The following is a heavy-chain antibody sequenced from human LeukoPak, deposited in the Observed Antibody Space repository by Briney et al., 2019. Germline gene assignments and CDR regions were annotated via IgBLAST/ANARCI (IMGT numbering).Heavy chain of an antibody. Sequence: PGGSLRLSCAASGFTFSSYEMNWVRQAPGKGLEWVSAISGSGGSTYYADSVKGRLTISRDNSKNTLYLQMNSLRAEDTAVYYCAKGAFTPVAGTGFDYWGQGTLVTVSS. CDR2: ISGSGGST. CDR3: AKGAFTPVAGTGFDY. V-gene: IGHV3-23*01. D-gene: IGHD6-19*01. CDR1: GFTFSSYE. J-gene: IGHJ4*02.